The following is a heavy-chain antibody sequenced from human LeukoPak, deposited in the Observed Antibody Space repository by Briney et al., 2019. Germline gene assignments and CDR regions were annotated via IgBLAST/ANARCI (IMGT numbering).Heavy chain of an antibody. D-gene: IGHD3-22*01. Sequence: AGGSLXLSCAASGFTFSSXWTXWVRXAPGKGXXXXXNIKXDGSEKYYVDSVKGRFTISRDNAKNSLYLQMNSLRAEDTAVYYCARVVSAYYYEGVGYFDYWGQGTLVTVSS. CDR2: IKXDGSEK. J-gene: IGHJ4*02. CDR3: ARVVSAYYYEGVGYFDY. CDR1: GFTFSSXW. V-gene: IGHV3-7*01.